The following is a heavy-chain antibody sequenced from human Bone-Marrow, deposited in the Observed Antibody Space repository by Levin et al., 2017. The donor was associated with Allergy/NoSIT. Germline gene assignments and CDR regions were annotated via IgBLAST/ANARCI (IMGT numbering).Heavy chain of an antibody. CDR1: TFLFSDYT. CDR3: ARGLKILTTGSLYHNAMDA. Sequence: GESLKISCAASTFLFSDYTMNWVRQAPGKGLEWVASISRRSSYIYYADSVKGRFTISRDNAKNSVSLQMNSLRAEDTAIYYCARGLKILTTGSLYHNAMDAWGQGTTVSVSS. V-gene: IGHV3-21*06. D-gene: IGHD3-9*01. CDR2: ISRRSSYI. J-gene: IGHJ6*02.